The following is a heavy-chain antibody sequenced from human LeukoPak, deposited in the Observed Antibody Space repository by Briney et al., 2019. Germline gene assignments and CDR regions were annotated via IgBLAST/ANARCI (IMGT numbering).Heavy chain of an antibody. Sequence: SVKVSCKASGSTFSSYAISWVRQAPGQGLEWMGGIIPIFGTANYAQKFQGRVTITTDESTSTAYMELSSLRSEDTAVYYCARWRELSDAFDIWGQGIMVTVSS. J-gene: IGHJ3*02. D-gene: IGHD1-26*01. CDR2: IIPIFGTA. V-gene: IGHV1-69*05. CDR3: ARWRELSDAFDI. CDR1: GSTFSSYA.